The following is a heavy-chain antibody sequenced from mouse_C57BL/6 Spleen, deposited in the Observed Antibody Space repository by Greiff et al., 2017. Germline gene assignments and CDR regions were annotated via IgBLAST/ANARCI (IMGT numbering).Heavy chain of an antibody. J-gene: IGHJ2*01. CDR3: ARTAQAPDYFDY. V-gene: IGHV5-17*01. D-gene: IGHD3-2*02. Sequence: EVMLVESGGGLVKPGGSLKLSCAASGFTFSDYGMHWVRQAPEKGLEWVAYISSGSSTIYYADTVKGRFTISRDNAKNTLFLQMTSLRSEDTAMYYCARTAQAPDYFDYWGQGTTLTVSS. CDR1: GFTFSDYG. CDR2: ISSGSSTI.